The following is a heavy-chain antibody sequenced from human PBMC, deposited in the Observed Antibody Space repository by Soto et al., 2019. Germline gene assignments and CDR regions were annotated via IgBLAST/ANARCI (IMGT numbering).Heavy chain of an antibody. D-gene: IGHD2-15*01. V-gene: IGHV3-23*01. Sequence: GGSLRLSCRVSGVTFSSCAMIWVRQAPHKGLEWVSAISGRGDTTHYADSVKGRFTISRDNSKSTLYLQMNSLRAEDTAVYYCATRFTIVVAPSAPFDYWGQGTLVTVSS. J-gene: IGHJ4*02. CDR3: ATRFTIVVAPSAPFDY. CDR1: GVTFSSCA. CDR2: ISGRGDTT.